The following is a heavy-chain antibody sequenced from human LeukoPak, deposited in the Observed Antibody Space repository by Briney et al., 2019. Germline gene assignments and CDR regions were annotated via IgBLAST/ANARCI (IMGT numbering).Heavy chain of an antibody. J-gene: IGHJ5*02. CDR1: GFTFSSYS. D-gene: IGHD3-10*01. CDR3: ANSRGHGSGNL. Sequence: GGSLRLSCAASGFTFSSYSMSWVRQAPGKGLEWVSGISGSGDRTYYADAVKGRFTISRDNSKNTVYLQMDSLRAEDTAVYYCANSRGHGSGNLWGRGTLVTVSS. CDR2: ISGSGDRT. V-gene: IGHV3-23*01.